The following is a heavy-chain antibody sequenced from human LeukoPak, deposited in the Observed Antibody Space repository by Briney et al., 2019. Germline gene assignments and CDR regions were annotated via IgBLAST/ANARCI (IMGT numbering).Heavy chain of an antibody. CDR3: ARLDCSSTRCYFRFSFDY. D-gene: IGHD2-2*01. Sequence: ASVKVSCKASGYTFTSYGMSWVRQAPGQGLEWMGWISAYNGNTNYAQKLQGRVTMTTDTSPSTAYMEMRGLRSDDTAVYYCARLDCSSTRCYFRFSFDYWGQGTLVTVSS. CDR1: GYTFTSYG. J-gene: IGHJ4*02. CDR2: ISAYNGNT. V-gene: IGHV1-18*01.